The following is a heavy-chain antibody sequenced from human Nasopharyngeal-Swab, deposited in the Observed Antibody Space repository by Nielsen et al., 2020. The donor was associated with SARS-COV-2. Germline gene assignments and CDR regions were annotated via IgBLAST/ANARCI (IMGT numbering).Heavy chain of an antibody. CDR2: ISRGGDI. J-gene: IGHJ4*02. CDR1: GFTFSNFY. D-gene: IGHD6-13*01. Sequence: GESLKISCAASGFTFSNFYMNWVRQAPGKGLEWVSSISRGGDIYYADSVKGRFTISRDNAKNSLYLQLNSLRADDTAVYYCARDPPIAPAGSGYFDSWGQGTLVTVSS. CDR3: ARDPPIAPAGSGYFDS. V-gene: IGHV3-69-1*01.